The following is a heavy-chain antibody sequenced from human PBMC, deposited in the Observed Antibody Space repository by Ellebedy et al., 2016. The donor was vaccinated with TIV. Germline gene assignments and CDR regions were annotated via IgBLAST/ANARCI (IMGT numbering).Heavy chain of an antibody. Sequence: GGSLRLSXAASGFTVSSYGMHWVRQAPGKGLEWVAVISYDGSNKYYADSVKGRFTISRDNSKNTLYLQMNSLRAEDTAVYYCARDYTRIAVAGSYDYWGQGTLVTVSS. V-gene: IGHV3-30*03. CDR3: ARDYTRIAVAGSYDY. CDR1: GFTVSSYG. D-gene: IGHD6-19*01. CDR2: ISYDGSNK. J-gene: IGHJ4*02.